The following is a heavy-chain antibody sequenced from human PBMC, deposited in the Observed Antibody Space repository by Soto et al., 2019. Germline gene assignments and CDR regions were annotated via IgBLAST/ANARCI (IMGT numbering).Heavy chain of an antibody. Sequence: QITLKESGPTLVKPTQTLTLPCTFSGFSLSTSGVGVGWSRQPPGKGLEWLALIYWDDDKLYSPSLKSRLTITKDTSKNQVVLTMTNMDPVDTATYYCAHVYGGYDNFDCWGQGTLVTVSS. CDR3: AHVYGGYDNFDC. D-gene: IGHD5-12*01. CDR2: IYWDDDK. V-gene: IGHV2-5*02. J-gene: IGHJ4*02. CDR1: GFSLSTSGVG.